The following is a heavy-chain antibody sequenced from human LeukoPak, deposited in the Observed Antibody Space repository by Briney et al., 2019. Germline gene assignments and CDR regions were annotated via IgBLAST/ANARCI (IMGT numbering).Heavy chain of an antibody. V-gene: IGHV3-66*02. Sequence: GGSLRLSCAASGFTFSSYSMNWVRQAPGKGLEWVSVMYSGGATYYADSVKGRFTISRDNSKNTLYLQMNSMRAEDTAVYYCAREVPYYYDSSGRSYDAFDIWGQGTMVTVSS. D-gene: IGHD3-22*01. CDR2: MYSGGAT. J-gene: IGHJ3*02. CDR3: AREVPYYYDSSGRSYDAFDI. CDR1: GFTFSSYS.